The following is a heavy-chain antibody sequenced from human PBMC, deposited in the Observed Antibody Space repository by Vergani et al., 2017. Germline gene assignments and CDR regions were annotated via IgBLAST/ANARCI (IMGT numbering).Heavy chain of an antibody. CDR2: INHSGST. V-gene: IGHV4-34*01. Sequence: QVQLQQWGAGLLKPSETLSLTCAVYGGSFSGYYWSWIRQPPGKGLEWIGEINHSGSTNYNPSLKSRVTISVDTSKNQFSLKLSSVTAADTAVYYWASRRALKVVVTSNWFDPWGQGTLVTVSS. J-gene: IGHJ5*02. D-gene: IGHD3-22*01. CDR3: ASRRALKVVVTSNWFDP. CDR1: GGSFSGYY.